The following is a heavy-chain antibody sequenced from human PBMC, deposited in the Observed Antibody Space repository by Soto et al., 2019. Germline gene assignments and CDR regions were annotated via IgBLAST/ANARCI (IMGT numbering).Heavy chain of an antibody. CDR2: ISGSGGST. Sequence: GGSLRLSCAASGFTFSSYAMSWVRQAPGKGLEWVSAISGSGGSTYYSDSVKGRFTISRDNSKNTLYLQMNSLRAEDTAVYHCATPTKGIAVAGLYFQHWGQGTLVTVSS. D-gene: IGHD6-19*01. CDR3: ATPTKGIAVAGLYFQH. V-gene: IGHV3-23*01. CDR1: GFTFSSYA. J-gene: IGHJ1*01.